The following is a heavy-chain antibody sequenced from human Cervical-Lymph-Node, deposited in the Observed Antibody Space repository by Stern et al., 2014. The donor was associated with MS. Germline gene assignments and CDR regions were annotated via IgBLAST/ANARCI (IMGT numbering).Heavy chain of an antibody. V-gene: IGHV5-51*01. J-gene: IGHJ4*02. CDR3: ARDYGDYAFDY. CDR1: GYSFNANW. Sequence: EVQLEESGAEVKKPGESLKISCKGSGYSFNANWIAFGRQMPGKGLEWMVIIYPGDSYTRYSPSFQGQVTISADKSISTAYLQWSSLKASDTAMYYCARDYGDYAFDYWGQGTLVTVSS. CDR2: IYPGDSYT. D-gene: IGHD4-17*01.